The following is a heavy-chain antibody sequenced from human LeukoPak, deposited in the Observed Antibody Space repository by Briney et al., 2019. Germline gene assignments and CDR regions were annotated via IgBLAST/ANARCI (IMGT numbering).Heavy chain of an antibody. J-gene: IGHJ6*03. Sequence: SEALSLTCAVFGGSFSGYYWAWIRQTPEKGLEWIGEMNPSRSTNYNPSLKSRVTISVETSKNQFSLELSSVTAADTAVYYCARGRQDVTMIVVVMTAVSYYLDVWGKGTTVTVS. CDR1: GGSFSGYY. D-gene: IGHD3-22*01. V-gene: IGHV4-34*01. CDR3: ARGRQDVTMIVVVMTAVSYYLDV. CDR2: MNPSRST.